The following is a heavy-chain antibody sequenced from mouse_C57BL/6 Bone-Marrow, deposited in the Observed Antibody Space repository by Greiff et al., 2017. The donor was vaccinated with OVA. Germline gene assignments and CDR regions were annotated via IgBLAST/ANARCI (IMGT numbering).Heavy chain of an antibody. D-gene: IGHD2-2*01. Sequence: VQLQQSGAELARPGASVKLSCKASGYTFTSYGISWVKQRTGQGLEWIGEIYPRSGNTYYNEKFKGKATLTADKSSSTAYMELRSLTSEDSAVYFCARRYYGYSYYYAMDYWGQGTSVTVSS. CDR1: GYTFTSYG. CDR3: ARRYYGYSYYYAMDY. CDR2: IYPRSGNT. V-gene: IGHV1-81*01. J-gene: IGHJ4*01.